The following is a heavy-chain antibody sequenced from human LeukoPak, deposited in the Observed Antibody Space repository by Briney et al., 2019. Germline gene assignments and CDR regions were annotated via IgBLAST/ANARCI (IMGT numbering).Heavy chain of an antibody. CDR3: AREDTGGLDH. V-gene: IGHV4-34*01. Sequence: PSETLSLTCAVYGGSFNGYYWSWIRQPPGKGLEWIGDINHSGSTNYNPSLKSRVTISVDTSKNQFSLKLISVTAADTAVYYCAREDTGGLDHWGQGILVTVSP. CDR2: INHSGST. J-gene: IGHJ4*02. D-gene: IGHD4-23*01. CDR1: GGSFNGYY.